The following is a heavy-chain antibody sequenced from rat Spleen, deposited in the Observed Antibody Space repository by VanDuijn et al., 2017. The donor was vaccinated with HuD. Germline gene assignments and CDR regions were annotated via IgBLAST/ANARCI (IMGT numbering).Heavy chain of an antibody. D-gene: IGHD1-12*03. Sequence: EVQLVESGGDLVQPGRSLKLSCAASGFTFSDYNMAWVRQAPKKGLEWVATIIYDGSRTYYRDSVKGRFTISRDNAKSTLYLQMDSLRSEDTATYYCARHAYYDGYYHWYFDFWGPGTMVTVSS. CDR1: GFTFSDYN. CDR3: ARHAYYDGYYHWYFDF. CDR2: IIYDGSRT. V-gene: IGHV5S10*01. J-gene: IGHJ1*01.